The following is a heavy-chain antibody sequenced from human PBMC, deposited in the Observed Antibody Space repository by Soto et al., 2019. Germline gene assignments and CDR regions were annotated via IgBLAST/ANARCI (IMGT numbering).Heavy chain of an antibody. CDR3: TTVATNSYNWLDP. CDR1: GYTFYTYW. D-gene: IGHD5-12*01. Sequence: PVGSLRLSRAASGYTFYTYWMHWVRQAPGTGLVWVSRINSDGTRTTYADSVKGRFTISRDNAKNTVYLQMNSLRAEDTAVYYCTTVATNSYNWLDPWGQGTLVTVSS. J-gene: IGHJ5*02. CDR2: INSDGTRT. V-gene: IGHV3-74*01.